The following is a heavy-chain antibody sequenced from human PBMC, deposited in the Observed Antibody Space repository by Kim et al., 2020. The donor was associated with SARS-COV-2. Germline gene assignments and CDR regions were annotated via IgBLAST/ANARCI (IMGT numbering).Heavy chain of an antibody. Sequence: ASVKVSCKASGYTFTSYAMHWVRQAPGQRLEWMGWINAGNGNTKYSQKFQGRVTITRDTSASTAYMELSSLRSEDTAVYYCARDMVRGVIPVYYFDYWGQGTLVTVSS. V-gene: IGHV1-3*01. D-gene: IGHD3-10*01. CDR2: INAGNGNT. J-gene: IGHJ4*02. CDR1: GYTFTSYA. CDR3: ARDMVRGVIPVYYFDY.